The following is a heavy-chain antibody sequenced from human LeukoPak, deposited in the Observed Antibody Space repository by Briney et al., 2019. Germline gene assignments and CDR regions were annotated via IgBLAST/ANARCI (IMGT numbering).Heavy chain of an antibody. CDR2: ISGSGGST. J-gene: IGHJ4*02. CDR1: GFTFSNYG. CDR3: AKDLADIVVVVAATLDY. V-gene: IGHV3-23*01. Sequence: GGSLRLSCVASGFTFSNYGMSWVRQAPGKGLEWVSAISGSGGSTYYADSVKGRFTISRDNSKNTLYLQMNSLRAEDTAVYYCAKDLADIVVVVAATLDYWGQGTLVTVSS. D-gene: IGHD2-15*01.